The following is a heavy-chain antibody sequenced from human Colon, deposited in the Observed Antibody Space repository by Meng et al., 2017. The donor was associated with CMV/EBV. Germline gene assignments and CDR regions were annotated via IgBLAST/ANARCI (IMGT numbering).Heavy chain of an antibody. Sequence: SETLSLTCTVSGGSFNSTSSYWTWLRQPPGKEPDWIGYIYYRGSTNYRSSLKSRVTISVDTSKNQFSLKLTSVTAADTAIYYCARDVIVRMVGGVVTGGGLDVWGQGTTVTVSS. CDR3: ARDVIVRMVGGVVTGGGLDV. CDR2: IYYRGST. J-gene: IGHJ6*02. V-gene: IGHV4-61*01. D-gene: IGHD3-10*01. CDR1: GGSFNSTSSY.